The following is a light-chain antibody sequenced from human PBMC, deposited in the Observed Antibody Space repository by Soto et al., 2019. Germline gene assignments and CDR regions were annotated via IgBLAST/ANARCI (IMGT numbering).Light chain of an antibody. CDR2: EGS. Sequence: QSALTQPASVSGSAGQSITISCTGTSSDVGSYNLVSWYQQHPGKAPKLMIYEGSKRPSGVSNRFSGSKSGNTASLTISGLQAEDEADYYCCSYAGSRVFGGGTKVTV. CDR1: SSDVGSYNL. CDR3: CSYAGSRV. J-gene: IGLJ3*02. V-gene: IGLV2-23*01.